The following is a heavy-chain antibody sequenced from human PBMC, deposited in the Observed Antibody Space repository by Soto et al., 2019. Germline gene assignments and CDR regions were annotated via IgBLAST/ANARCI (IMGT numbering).Heavy chain of an antibody. J-gene: IGHJ5*02. V-gene: IGHV3-23*01. CDR1: GFTFSSYA. CDR2: ISGSGGST. Sequence: GSLRLSCAASGFTFSSYAMSWVRQAPGKGLEWVSAISGSGGSTYYADSVKGRFTISRDNSKNTLYLQMNSLRAEDTAVYYCARHKYPGYSSSWYLGQFDPWGQGTLVTVSS. CDR3: ARHKYPGYSSSWYLGQFDP. D-gene: IGHD6-13*01.